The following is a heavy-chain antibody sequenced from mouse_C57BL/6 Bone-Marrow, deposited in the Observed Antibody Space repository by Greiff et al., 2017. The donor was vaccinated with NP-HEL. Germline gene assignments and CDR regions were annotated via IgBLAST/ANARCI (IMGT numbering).Heavy chain of an antibody. CDR3: ARGGYYGSSYVENFDV. CDR1: GYSITSGYD. V-gene: IGHV3-1*01. D-gene: IGHD1-1*01. CDR2: ISYSGST. Sequence: EVQLQESGPGMVKPSQSLSLTCTVTGYSITSGYDWHWIRHFPGNNLEWMGYISYSGSTNYNPSLKSRISITHDTSKNHFFLKLNSVTTEDTATYYCARGGYYGSSYVENFDVWGTGTTVTVSS. J-gene: IGHJ1*03.